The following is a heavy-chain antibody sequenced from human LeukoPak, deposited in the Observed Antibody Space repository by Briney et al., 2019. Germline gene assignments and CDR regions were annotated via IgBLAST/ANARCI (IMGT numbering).Heavy chain of an antibody. Sequence: ASVKVSCKASGYTFTGYYMHWVRQAPGQGLEWMGWINPNSGGTNYAQKFQGRVTMTRDTSISTAYMELSRLRSDDTAVYYCAREYCTNGVCYPRLDYWGQGTLVTVSS. V-gene: IGHV1-2*02. CDR3: AREYCTNGVCYPRLDY. CDR2: INPNSGGT. CDR1: GYTFTGYY. D-gene: IGHD2-8*01. J-gene: IGHJ4*02.